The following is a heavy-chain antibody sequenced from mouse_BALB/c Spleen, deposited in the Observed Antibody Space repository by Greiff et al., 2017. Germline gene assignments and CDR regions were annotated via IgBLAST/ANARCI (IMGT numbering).Heavy chain of an antibody. J-gene: IGHJ3*01. Sequence: EVQLVESGGGLVKPGGSLKLSCAASGFTFSDYYMYWVRQTPEKRLEWVATISDGGSYTYYPDSVKGRFTISRDNAKNNLYLQMSSLKSEDTAMYYCASSYGNYEDYWGQGTLVTVSA. CDR2: ISDGGSYT. CDR3: ASSYGNYEDY. V-gene: IGHV5-4*02. CDR1: GFTFSDYY. D-gene: IGHD2-1*01.